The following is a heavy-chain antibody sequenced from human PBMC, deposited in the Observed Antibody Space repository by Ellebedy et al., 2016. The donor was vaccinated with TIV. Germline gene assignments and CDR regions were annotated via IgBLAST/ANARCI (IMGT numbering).Heavy chain of an antibody. D-gene: IGHD2-15*01. CDR2: ISDSSSII. V-gene: IGHV3-48*04. J-gene: IGHJ6*04. Sequence: GESLKISCAASGFTFSSYGMNWVRQAPGKGLEWVSYISDSSSIIYYADSVKGRFTISRDNAKNSLYLQMNSLRAEDTAVYFCARSLAYCSGGSCPEDVWGKGTTVTVSS. CDR3: ARSLAYCSGGSCPEDV. CDR1: GFTFSSYG.